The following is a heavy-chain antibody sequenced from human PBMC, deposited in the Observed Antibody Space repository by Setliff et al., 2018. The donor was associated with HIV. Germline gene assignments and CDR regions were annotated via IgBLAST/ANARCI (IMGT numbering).Heavy chain of an antibody. V-gene: IGHV4-39*01. J-gene: IGHJ5*02. CDR1: GGSISDNKYY. CDR3: ASRVYYYDESRILREEGFVP. D-gene: IGHD3-22*01. CDR2: IYHTGKT. Sequence: SETLSLTCSVSGGSISDNKYYWSWIRQPPGKGLEWTGSIYHTGKTYYNSALKNRLTISVDTSKNQFSLELSSVTAADAAVYYCASRVYYYDESRILREEGFVPWGQGTLVTVSS.